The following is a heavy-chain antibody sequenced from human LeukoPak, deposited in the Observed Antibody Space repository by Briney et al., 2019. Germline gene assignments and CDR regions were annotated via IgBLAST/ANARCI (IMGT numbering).Heavy chain of an antibody. CDR3: ARCNRGGRTHYYFDY. D-gene: IGHD1-14*01. CDR1: GDSINDYY. V-gene: IGHV4-4*07. CDR2: IYSSGST. J-gene: IGHJ4*02. Sequence: SETLSLTCGVSGDSINDYYWSWIRQPAGKGLEWIGRIYSSGSTDYNPSLKSRLAMSVDTSKNQFSLKLSSVTAADTAVYYCARCNRGGRTHYYFDYWGQGTLVTVSS.